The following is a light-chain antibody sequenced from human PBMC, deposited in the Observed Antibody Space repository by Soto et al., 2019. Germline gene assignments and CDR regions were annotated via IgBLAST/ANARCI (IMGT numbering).Light chain of an antibody. V-gene: IGKV3-11*01. J-gene: IGKJ1*01. CDR2: DAS. Sequence: EIVLTQSPATLSLSPGARATLSCRVSQSVSSYLAWYQQKPGQAPRLLIYDASNRATGIPARFSGSGSGTDFTLTISSLEPEDFAVYYCQQRSNWWTFGQGTKVEIK. CDR1: QSVSSY. CDR3: QQRSNWWT.